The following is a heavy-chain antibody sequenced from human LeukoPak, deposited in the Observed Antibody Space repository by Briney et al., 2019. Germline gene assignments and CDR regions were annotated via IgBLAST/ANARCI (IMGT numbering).Heavy chain of an antibody. V-gene: IGHV3-7*01. J-gene: IGHJ4*02. CDR2: IKQDGSEK. D-gene: IGHD1-1*01. Sequence: GSLRLTCVASGFTFSTYWMSWVRPAPGKGLEWVANIKQDGSEKYYVDSVKGRFTISRDNAKNSLYLQMNSLRAEDTAVYYCAKPSQNWNDPLVYFDYWGQGTLVTVSS. CDR1: GFTFSTYW. CDR3: AKPSQNWNDPLVYFDY.